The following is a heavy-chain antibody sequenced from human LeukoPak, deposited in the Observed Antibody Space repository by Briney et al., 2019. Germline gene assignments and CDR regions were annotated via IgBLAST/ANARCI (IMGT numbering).Heavy chain of an antibody. J-gene: IGHJ5*02. CDR1: GFTLSCDS. CDR3: ARETAAAGNWFDP. Sequence: GGALRLSFSASGFTLSCDSVTWGRQAPGKGLEWVSSISSSSSSIYSANSVNGRFTISRDNAKTSLYLQMNSLTADDTAVYYCARETAAAGNWFDPWGQGTMVTVSS. CDR2: ISSSSSSI. V-gene: IGHV3-21*01. D-gene: IGHD6-13*01.